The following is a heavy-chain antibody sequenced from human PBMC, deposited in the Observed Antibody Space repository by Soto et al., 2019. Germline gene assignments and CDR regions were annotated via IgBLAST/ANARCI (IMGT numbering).Heavy chain of an antibody. J-gene: IGHJ5*02. CDR1: GFTFSHAW. Sequence: EMHLVDSGGGLVKPGGSLRLSCAASGFTFSHAWMSWVRQAPGKGLEWVGRIKSRADGGTKDYGAPVRGRFTISRDDSENPLYLQMNSLKTEDTAVYYCTVVKRWDQYSTSGYLFDPWRPGTAVTVSS. V-gene: IGHV3-15*01. CDR2: IKSRADGGTK. CDR3: TVVKRWDQYSTSGYLFDP. D-gene: IGHD1-26*01.